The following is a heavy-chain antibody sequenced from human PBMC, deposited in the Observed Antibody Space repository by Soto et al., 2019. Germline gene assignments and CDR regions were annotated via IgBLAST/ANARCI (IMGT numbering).Heavy chain of an antibody. Sequence: PGGSLRLSCAASGFTFSSYAMSWVRQAPGEGLEWVSSISGSGTTDYAAPVKGRFIISRDDSKNTLYLQMNSLKTEDTAVYYCTTERDTMSEYWGQGTLVTVSS. J-gene: IGHJ4*02. CDR1: GFTFSSYA. CDR3: TTERDTMSEY. V-gene: IGHV3-15*01. D-gene: IGHD3-22*01. CDR2: ISGSGTT.